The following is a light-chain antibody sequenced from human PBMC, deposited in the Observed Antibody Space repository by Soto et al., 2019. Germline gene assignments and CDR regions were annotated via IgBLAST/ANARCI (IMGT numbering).Light chain of an antibody. J-gene: IGLJ2*01. V-gene: IGLV4-69*01. Sequence: QPVLTQSPSASASLGASVKLTCTLSSGHSSYTIAWHQQQPEKGPRYLMKLNTDGSHSRGDGIPDRFSGSRSGAERYLTLSSLQSEDEADYYCQTWGAGIVVFGGGTKLTVL. CDR1: SGHSSYT. CDR3: QTWGAGIVV. CDR2: LNTDGSH.